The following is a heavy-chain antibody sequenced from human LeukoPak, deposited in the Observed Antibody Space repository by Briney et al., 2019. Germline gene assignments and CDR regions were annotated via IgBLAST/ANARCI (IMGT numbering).Heavy chain of an antibody. CDR2: IYSGGST. CDR3: ARVVEDY. Sequence: PGGSLRLSCAVSGFTVSSNYMNWARQAPGKGLEWVTVIYSGGSTYYADSVKGRFTISRDNSKNTLYLQMNSLRAEDTAVYYCARVVEDYWGQGTLVTVSS. CDR1: GFTVSSNY. D-gene: IGHD5-24*01. J-gene: IGHJ4*02. V-gene: IGHV3-53*01.